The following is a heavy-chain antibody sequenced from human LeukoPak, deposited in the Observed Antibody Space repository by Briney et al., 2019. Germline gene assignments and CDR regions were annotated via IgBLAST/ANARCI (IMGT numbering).Heavy chain of an antibody. V-gene: IGHV4-59*08. CDR3: ASTSQLGWFDP. Sequence: SETLSLTCAVSGGSISSYYWSWIRQPPGKGLEWIGYIYYSGSTNYNPSLKSRVTISVDTSKNQFSLKLSSVTAADTAVYYCASTSQLGWFDPWGQGTLVTVSS. CDR1: GGSISSYY. D-gene: IGHD6-13*01. J-gene: IGHJ5*02. CDR2: IYYSGST.